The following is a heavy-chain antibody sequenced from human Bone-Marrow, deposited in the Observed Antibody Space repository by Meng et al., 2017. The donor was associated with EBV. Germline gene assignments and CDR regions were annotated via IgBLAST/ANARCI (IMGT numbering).Heavy chain of an antibody. J-gene: IGHJ5*02. CDR3: ATQRRDTDWFDP. CDR2: INHSGST. CDR1: GGSFSGYY. Sequence: QAQQQQSGAGLLKPSGTLSLCCAVYGGSFSGYYWTWIRQPPGKGLEWIGEINHSGSTNYNPSLKSRVTISVDTSKNQFSLKLSSVTAADTAVYYCATQRRDTDWFDPWGQGTLVTVSS. D-gene: IGHD6-25*01. V-gene: IGHV4-34*01.